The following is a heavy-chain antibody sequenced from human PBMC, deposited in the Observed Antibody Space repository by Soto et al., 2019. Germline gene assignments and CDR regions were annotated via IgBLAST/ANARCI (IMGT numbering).Heavy chain of an antibody. CDR2: ISAYNGNT. Sequence: QVQLVQSGAEVKKPGASVKVSCKASGYTFTSYGISWVRQAPGQGLVWLGWISAYNGNTNYAQKLQRRVTMTTDTPASTAYIERKSLRSDDTDVYYCARDRGECMSTSWYSGWFYPWGQGNLVTVSS. J-gene: IGHJ5*02. CDR1: GYTFTSYG. D-gene: IGHD2-2*01. CDR3: ARDRGECMSTSWYSGWFYP. V-gene: IGHV1-18*04.